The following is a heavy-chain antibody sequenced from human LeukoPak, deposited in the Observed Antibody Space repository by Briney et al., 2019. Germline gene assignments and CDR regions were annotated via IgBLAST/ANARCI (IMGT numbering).Heavy chain of an antibody. J-gene: IGHJ4*02. Sequence: SVKGRFIISRDNAKDSLYLQMNSLRAEDTAVYYCARDPIPGIAAAGMGFDYWGQGTLVTVSS. CDR3: ARDPIPGIAAAGMGFDY. V-gene: IGHV3-21*06. D-gene: IGHD6-13*01.